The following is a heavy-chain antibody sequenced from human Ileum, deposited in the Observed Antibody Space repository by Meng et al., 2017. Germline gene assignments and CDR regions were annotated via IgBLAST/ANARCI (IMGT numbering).Heavy chain of an antibody. CDR1: GASISSYY. CDR3: AAFCSGGSCPDY. D-gene: IGHD2-15*01. CDR2: IHYSGST. Sequence: QVQLQESGPGLAKPSETLSLTCTVSGASISSYYWTWIRQPPGKGLDRIGYIHYSGSTNYNPSLKSRITMSVDTSKNQVSLKLSSVTAADTAIYYCAAFCSGGSCPDYWGQGTLVTVSS. V-gene: IGHV4-59*01. J-gene: IGHJ4*02.